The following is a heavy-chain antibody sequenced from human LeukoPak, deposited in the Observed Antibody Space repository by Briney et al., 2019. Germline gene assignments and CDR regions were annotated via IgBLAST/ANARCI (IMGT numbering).Heavy chain of an antibody. CDR3: VRGRRAATILGGLDY. Sequence: ASVKVSCTASGYTFTSYGISWVRQAPGQGLEWMGWISAYNGNTNYAQKLQGRVTMTTDTSTSTAYMELRSLRSDDTAVFYCVRGRRAATILGGLDYWGQGTLVIVSS. D-gene: IGHD5-12*01. CDR1: GYTFTSYG. CDR2: ISAYNGNT. V-gene: IGHV1-18*01. J-gene: IGHJ4*02.